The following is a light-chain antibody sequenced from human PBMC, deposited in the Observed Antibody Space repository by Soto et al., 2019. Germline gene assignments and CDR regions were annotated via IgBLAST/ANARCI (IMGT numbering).Light chain of an antibody. CDR2: EVV. J-gene: IGLJ2*01. CDR3: CSYAGSSMFV. CDR1: SSDVGPYNL. V-gene: IGLV2-23*02. Sequence: QSVLTQPASVSGSPGQSITISCTGSSSDVGPYNLVSWYQHHPGKAPKLMISEVVKRPSGVSNRFSGSKSGNTASLTISGLQPEDEADYYCCSYAGSSMFVFGGGTNLTVL.